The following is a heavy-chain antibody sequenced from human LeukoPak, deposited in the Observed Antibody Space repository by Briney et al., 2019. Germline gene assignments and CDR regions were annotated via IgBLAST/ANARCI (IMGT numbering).Heavy chain of an antibody. CDR1: GFTFTSYS. Sequence: GSLRLSCAASGFTFTSYSMNWVRQAPGKGLKWVSTITTGGPNTYYADSVKGRFTVSRDDSKNTLYLQMNSLRAEDTAVYYCAKDGGLWVSAHWGDSWGRGTLVTVSS. V-gene: IGHV3-23*01. CDR2: ITTGGPNT. D-gene: IGHD7-27*01. CDR3: AKDGGLWVSAHWGDS. J-gene: IGHJ4*02.